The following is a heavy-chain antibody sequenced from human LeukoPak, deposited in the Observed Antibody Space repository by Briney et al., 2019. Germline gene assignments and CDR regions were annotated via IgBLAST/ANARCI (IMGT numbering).Heavy chain of an antibody. CDR1: GYTFTSYY. J-gene: IGHJ4*02. D-gene: IGHD1-26*01. V-gene: IGHV1-46*01. Sequence: ASVKVSYKASGYTFTSYYMHWVRQAPGQGLEWMGIINPSGGSTSYAQKFQGRVTMTRDTSTSTVYMELSSLRSEDTAVYYCARTVGATTIADHYSFDYWGQGTLVTVSS. CDR2: INPSGGST. CDR3: ARTVGATTIADHYSFDY.